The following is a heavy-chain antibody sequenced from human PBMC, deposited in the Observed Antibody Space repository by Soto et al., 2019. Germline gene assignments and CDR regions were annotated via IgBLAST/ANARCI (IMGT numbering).Heavy chain of an antibody. CDR3: ARHNYYDLDY. Sequence: SETLSLTCTVSGGSISSSSYYWGWIRQPPGKGLEWIGSIYYSGSTYYNPSPKSRVTISVDTSKNQFSLKLSSVTAADTAVYYCARHNYYDLDYWGQGTLVTVSS. J-gene: IGHJ4*02. D-gene: IGHD3-22*01. CDR2: IYYSGST. CDR1: GGSISSSSYY. V-gene: IGHV4-39*01.